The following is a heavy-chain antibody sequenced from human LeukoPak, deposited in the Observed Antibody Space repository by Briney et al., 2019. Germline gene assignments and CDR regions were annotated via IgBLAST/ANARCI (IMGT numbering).Heavy chain of an antibody. CDR2: IYASGNT. CDR3: AREEGGVWFGEFPTKS. J-gene: IGHJ4*02. V-gene: IGHV4-61*02. Sequence: SQTLSLTCTVSGGSISSGRYYWNWIRQPAGKQMEWIGRIYASGNTDYNPSLRSRVTISVDTSKNQFSLNLDSVTAADTAVYYCAREEGGVWFGEFPTKSWGQGTLVTVSS. D-gene: IGHD3-10*01. CDR1: GGSISSGRYY.